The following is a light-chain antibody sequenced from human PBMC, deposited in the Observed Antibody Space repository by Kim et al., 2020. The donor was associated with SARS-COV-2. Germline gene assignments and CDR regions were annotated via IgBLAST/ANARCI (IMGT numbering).Light chain of an antibody. CDR3: SSFTTSNTLV. V-gene: IGLV2-14*03. Sequence: GQSITISCTGTSSDVGAYNYVSWYQQHPGKVPNLMIYDVNNRPSGVSDRFSGSKSGNTASLTISGLQAEDEADYYCSSFTTSNTLVFGGGTQLTVL. CDR2: DVN. CDR1: SSDVGAYNY. J-gene: IGLJ3*02.